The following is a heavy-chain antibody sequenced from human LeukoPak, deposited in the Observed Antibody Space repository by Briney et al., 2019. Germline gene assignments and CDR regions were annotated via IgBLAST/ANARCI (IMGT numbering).Heavy chain of an antibody. CDR1: GFAFSNYW. J-gene: IGHJ6*02. D-gene: IGHD5-18*01. CDR3: ARDTAGMDV. CDR2: IKQDGSEK. Sequence: GGSLRLSCAASGFAFSNYWMSWVRQAPGKGLEWVANIKQDGSEKYYVDSVKGRFTISRDNAKNSLYLQMNSLRAEDTAVFYCARDTAGMDVWGQGTTVTVSS. V-gene: IGHV3-7*01.